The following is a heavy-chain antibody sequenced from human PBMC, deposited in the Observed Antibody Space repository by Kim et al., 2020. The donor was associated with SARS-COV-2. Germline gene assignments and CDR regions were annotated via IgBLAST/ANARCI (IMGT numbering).Heavy chain of an antibody. D-gene: IGHD5-12*01. CDR3: ARRGEWLPFDY. J-gene: IGHJ4*02. Sequence: TRYTPSFQGQVTISADKSISTAYLQWSSLKASDTAMYYCARRGEWLPFDYWGQGTLVTVSS. CDR2: T. V-gene: IGHV5-51*01.